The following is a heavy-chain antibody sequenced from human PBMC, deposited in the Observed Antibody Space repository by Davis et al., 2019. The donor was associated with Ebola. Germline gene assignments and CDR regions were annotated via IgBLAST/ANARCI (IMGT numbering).Heavy chain of an antibody. CDR1: GYTFTNYW. CDR2: IYPDDSDT. J-gene: IGHJ5*02. V-gene: IGHV5-51*01. CDR3: ARQMTRLYNWFDP. Sequence: GESLKISCKGSGYTFTNYWIGWVRQMPGKGLEWMGIIYPDDSDTRYSPSFQGQVTISVDKSISTAYLQWSLKASDTAMYYCARQMTRLYNWFDPWGQGTLVTVSS.